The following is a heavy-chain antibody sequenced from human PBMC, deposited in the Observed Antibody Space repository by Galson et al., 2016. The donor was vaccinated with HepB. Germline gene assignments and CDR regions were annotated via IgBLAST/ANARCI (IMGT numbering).Heavy chain of an antibody. Sequence: SLRLSCAASGFSFNDHYMSWIRQAPGKGLESIAYISSSGTVLYYAASAQGRFTISRDNAKKSLYLQMNSLRADDTGVYYCARDPDTSSKVDVWGHGTTVTVSS. CDR1: GFSFNDHY. CDR3: ARDPDTSSKVDV. CDR2: ISSSGTVL. V-gene: IGHV3-11*01. J-gene: IGHJ6*02. D-gene: IGHD5-18*01.